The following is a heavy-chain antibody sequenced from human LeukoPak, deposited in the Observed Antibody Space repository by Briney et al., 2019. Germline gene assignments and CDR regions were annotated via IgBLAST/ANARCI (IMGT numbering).Heavy chain of an antibody. CDR2: IKQDGTEK. CDR3: ARGYYPPEY. J-gene: IGHJ4*02. V-gene: IGHV3-7*05. CDR1: GFTFSTYW. Sequence: PGRSLRLSCAASGFTFSTYWMNWVRQAPGKGLEWVANIKQDGTEKYYVDSVKGRFTISRDNANNSLYLQMNSLRAEDTAVYYCARGYYPPEYWGPGTLVTVSS. D-gene: IGHD1-26*01.